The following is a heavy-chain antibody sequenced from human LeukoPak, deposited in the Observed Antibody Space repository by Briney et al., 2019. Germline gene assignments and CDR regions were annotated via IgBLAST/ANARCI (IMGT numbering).Heavy chain of an antibody. CDR1: GGSISSYY. D-gene: IGHD2-2*01. CDR3: ARGPPEGSRLHNWFDP. CDR2: IYTSGST. J-gene: IGHJ5*02. Sequence: PSETLSLTCTVSGGSISSYYWSWIRQPAGKGLEWIGRIYTSGSTNYNPSLKSRVTMSVDTSKNQFSLKLSSVTAADTAVYYCARGPPEGSRLHNWFDPWGQGTLVTVSS. V-gene: IGHV4-4*07.